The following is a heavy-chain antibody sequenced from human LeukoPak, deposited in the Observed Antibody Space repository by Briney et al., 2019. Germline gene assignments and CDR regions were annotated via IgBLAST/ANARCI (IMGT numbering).Heavy chain of an antibody. J-gene: IGHJ6*03. CDR2: IYYSGST. Sequence: SETLSLTCTVSGGSISSYYWSWIRQPPGKGLEWIGCIYYSGSTNYNPSLKSRVTISVDTSKNQFSLKLSSVTAADTAVYYCARVRPGIAVYYYYYMDVWGKGTTVTVSS. CDR3: ARVRPGIAVYYYYYMDV. CDR1: GGSISSYY. V-gene: IGHV4-59*01. D-gene: IGHD6-19*01.